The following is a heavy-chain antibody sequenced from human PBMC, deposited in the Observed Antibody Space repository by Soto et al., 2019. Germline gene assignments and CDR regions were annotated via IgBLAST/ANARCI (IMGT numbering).Heavy chain of an antibody. CDR3: ARDIVVVVAATTNIMYYFDY. CDR1: GYTFTSYG. J-gene: IGHJ4*02. Sequence: ASVKVSCKASGYTFTSYGISWVRQAPGQGLEWMGWISAYNGNTNYAQKLQGRVTMTTDTSTGTAYMELRSLRSDDTAVYYCARDIVVVVAATTNIMYYFDYWGQGTLVTVSS. CDR2: ISAYNGNT. D-gene: IGHD2-15*01. V-gene: IGHV1-18*01.